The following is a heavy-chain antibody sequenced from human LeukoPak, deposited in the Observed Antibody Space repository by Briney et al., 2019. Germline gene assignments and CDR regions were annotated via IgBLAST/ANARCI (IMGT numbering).Heavy chain of an antibody. CDR2: IYHSGST. J-gene: IGHJ4*02. Sequence: KPSQTLSLTCTVSGGSISSGGYYWSWIRQPPGKGLEWIGYIYHSGSTYYNPSLKSRVTISVDRSKNQFSLKLSSVTAADTAVYYCATNAYGSGSLYIDYWGQGTLVTVSS. CDR3: ATNAYGSGSLYIDY. V-gene: IGHV4-30-2*01. CDR1: GGSISSGGYY. D-gene: IGHD3-10*01.